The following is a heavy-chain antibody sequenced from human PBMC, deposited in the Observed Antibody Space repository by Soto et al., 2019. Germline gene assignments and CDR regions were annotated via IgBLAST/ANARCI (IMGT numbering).Heavy chain of an antibody. Sequence: GASVKVSCKASGYTFTSYFMHWVRQAPGQGLEWMGIINPSGGSTSYAQKFQGRVTMTRDTSTSTVYMELSSLRSEDTAVYYCARDPDSSSWYAPDRFDPWGQVTLVTVSS. CDR3: ARDPDSSSWYAPDRFDP. D-gene: IGHD6-13*01. J-gene: IGHJ5*02. CDR2: INPSGGST. CDR1: GYTFTSYF. V-gene: IGHV1-46*01.